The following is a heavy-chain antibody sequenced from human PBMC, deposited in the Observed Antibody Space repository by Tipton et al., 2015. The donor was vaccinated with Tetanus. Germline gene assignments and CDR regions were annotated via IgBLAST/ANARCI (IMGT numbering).Heavy chain of an antibody. V-gene: IGHV3-23*01. Sequence: GSLRLSCAASGLTISSYAMSWLRQAPGKGLEWVSAISPTGDETYYADSVKGRFTISRDNSKNTLILQMNSLRAEDTAVYFCAKFLVVITQGYYHTMDVWGQGTTVTVSS. CDR3: AKFLVVITQGYYHTMDV. CDR1: GLTISSYA. J-gene: IGHJ6*02. CDR2: ISPTGDET. D-gene: IGHD3-9*01.